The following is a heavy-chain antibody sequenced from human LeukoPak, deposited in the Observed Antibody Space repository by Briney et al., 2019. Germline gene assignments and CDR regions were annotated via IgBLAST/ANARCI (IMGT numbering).Heavy chain of an antibody. D-gene: IGHD2-15*01. V-gene: IGHV4-34*01. Sequence: PSETLSLTCAVYGGSFSGYYWNWIRQPPGKRLEWIGEINHSGSTNYNPSLKSRVTISVDTSKNQFSLKLSSVTAADTAVYYCALCSGGSCYYFDYWGQGTLVTVSS. J-gene: IGHJ4*02. CDR2: INHSGST. CDR3: ALCSGGSCYYFDY. CDR1: GGSFSGYY.